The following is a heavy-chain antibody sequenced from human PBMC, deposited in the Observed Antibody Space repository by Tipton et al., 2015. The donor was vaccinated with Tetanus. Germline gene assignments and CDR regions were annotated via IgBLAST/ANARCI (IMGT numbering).Heavy chain of an antibody. J-gene: IGHJ4*02. V-gene: IGHV1-8*02. CDR3: ARGVMNRGDPAY. D-gene: IGHD3-10*01. CDR1: GYTFSIYG. CDR2: MNPSSGNT. Sequence: QVQLVQSGPEVKKPGASVKVSCKTSGYTFSIYGINWVRQAPGQGFEWMGWMNPSSGNTGNEQKFQGRLTMTRDTSISTAYMELNNLTFEDTAVYYCARGVMNRGDPAYWGQGTLVTVSS.